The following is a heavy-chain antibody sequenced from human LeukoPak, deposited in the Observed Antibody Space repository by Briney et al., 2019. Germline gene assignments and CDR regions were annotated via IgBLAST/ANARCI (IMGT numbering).Heavy chain of an antibody. D-gene: IGHD5-12*01. CDR2: ISYDGSNK. V-gene: IGHV3-30*04. CDR3: ASGFLGGYDSNFDY. CDR1: GFTYTKHA. Sequence: GGSLRLSCAASGFTYTKHAMHGVRRAPGKGLGGVAVISYDGSNKKYADSVKGRFTISRDNSKNTLYLQMNSLRSDDTAVYYCASGFLGGYDSNFDYWGQGTLVTVSS. J-gene: IGHJ4*02.